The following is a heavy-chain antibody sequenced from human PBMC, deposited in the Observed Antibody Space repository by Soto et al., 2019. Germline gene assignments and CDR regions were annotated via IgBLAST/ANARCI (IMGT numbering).Heavy chain of an antibody. D-gene: IGHD5-12*01. V-gene: IGHV3-23*01. Sequence: LSWTASGLKFGDYAMSWVSQDPGKGLEWVSGISGSGGSTYYADSVKGRFTISRDNSKNTLYLQMNSLRDEDTAVYYCAKDLRATTSRGVFDIWVQGAMVTGSS. CDR1: GLKFGDYA. CDR2: ISGSGGST. J-gene: IGHJ3*02. CDR3: AKDLRATTSRGVFDI.